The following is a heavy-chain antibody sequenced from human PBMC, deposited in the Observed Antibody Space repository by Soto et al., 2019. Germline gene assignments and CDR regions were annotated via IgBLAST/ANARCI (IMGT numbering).Heavy chain of an antibody. Sequence: QVRLVQSGAEVKKPGSSVKVSCKASGGTFSNYAITWLRLAPGQGLEWLGGIIPVFGTVNYAQKFQGRVTITADESTSTAYMELNRLRSEDTAVYYCARDNPYTNSFGNWVAPWGQGTLVIVS. V-gene: IGHV1-69*01. J-gene: IGHJ5*02. CDR2: IIPVFGTV. CDR1: GGTFSNYA. CDR3: ARDNPYTNSFGNWVAP. D-gene: IGHD6-13*01.